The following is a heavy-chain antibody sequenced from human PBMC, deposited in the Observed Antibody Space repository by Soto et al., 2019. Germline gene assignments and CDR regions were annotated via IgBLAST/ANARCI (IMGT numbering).Heavy chain of an antibody. CDR1: GFTFSSYW. J-gene: IGHJ4*02. Sequence: GGSRRLSCAASGFTFSSYWMHWVRQAPGKGLVWVSRINGDGSTTTYADSVKGRFIISRDNAKNMLYLQMNSLTAEDTAVYYCARPRYDGSGTPFDHWGQGTLVTAPQ. D-gene: IGHD3-22*01. CDR2: INGDGSTT. V-gene: IGHV3-74*01. CDR3: ARPRYDGSGTPFDH.